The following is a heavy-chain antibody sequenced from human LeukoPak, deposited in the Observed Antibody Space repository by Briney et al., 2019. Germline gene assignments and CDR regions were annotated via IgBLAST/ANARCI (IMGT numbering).Heavy chain of an antibody. D-gene: IGHD2-2*01. CDR3: ARGLGLPDWFDP. V-gene: IGHV1-3*01. J-gene: IGHJ5*02. CDR2: INAGNGNT. Sequence: ASVKVSCKASGYTFTSNSMHWVRQAPGQRLEWMGWINAGNGNTKYSQKFQGRVTITRDTSANTAYMELSSLRSEDTAVYYCARGLGLPDWFDPGGQGTLVTVSS. CDR1: GYTFTSNS.